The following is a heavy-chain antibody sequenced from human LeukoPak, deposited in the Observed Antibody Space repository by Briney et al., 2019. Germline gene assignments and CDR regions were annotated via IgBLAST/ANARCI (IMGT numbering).Heavy chain of an antibody. CDR2: IYYSGGT. D-gene: IGHD2-15*01. V-gene: IGHV4-39*01. Sequence: SETLSLTCTVSGGSISSSSYYWGWIRQPPGKGLEWIGSIYYSGGTYYNPSLKSRVTISVDTSKNQFSLKLSSVTAADTAVYYCARQYCSGGSCYLDYYYYYMDVWGKGTTVTVSS. CDR3: ARQYCSGGSCYLDYYYYYMDV. J-gene: IGHJ6*03. CDR1: GGSISSSSYY.